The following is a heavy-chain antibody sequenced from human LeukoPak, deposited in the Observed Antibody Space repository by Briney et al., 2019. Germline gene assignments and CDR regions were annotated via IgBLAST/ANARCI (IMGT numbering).Heavy chain of an antibody. CDR1: GFTFSSYW. J-gene: IGHJ4*02. Sequence: PGGSLRLSCAASGFTFSSYWMSWVRQAPGKGLEWVSNIKKDGNEKYYVDSVKGRFTISRDNSKNTLYLQMNSLRAEDTAVYYCAKESENLDYWGQGTLVTVSS. V-gene: IGHV3-7*03. CDR3: AKESENLDY. CDR2: IKKDGNEK.